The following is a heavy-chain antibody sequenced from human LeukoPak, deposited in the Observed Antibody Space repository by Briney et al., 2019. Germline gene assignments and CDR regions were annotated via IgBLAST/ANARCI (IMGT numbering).Heavy chain of an antibody. J-gene: IGHJ3*02. D-gene: IGHD2-21*02. V-gene: IGHV1-46*01. Sequence: ASVKVSCKASGNTFTSYYMHWVRQAPGQGLEWMGTINPSGGGTSYTQKFQGRVTMTRDTSTSTVYMELSSLKSEDTAVYYCARGGFVVWTGPDIWGQGTMVTVSS. CDR1: GNTFTSYY. CDR3: ARGGFVVWTGPDI. CDR2: INPSGGGT.